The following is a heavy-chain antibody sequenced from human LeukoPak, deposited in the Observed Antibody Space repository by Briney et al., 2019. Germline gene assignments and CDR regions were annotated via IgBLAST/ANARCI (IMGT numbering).Heavy chain of an antibody. Sequence: PGGSLRLSCAASGFTFSSYSMNWVRQAPGKGLEWVSSISSSSSYICYADSVKGRFTISRDNAKNSLYLQMNSLRAEDTAVYYCARVPGYSGYDPFDYWGQGTLVTVSS. D-gene: IGHD5-12*01. CDR1: GFTFSSYS. J-gene: IGHJ4*02. CDR2: ISSSSSYI. CDR3: ARVPGYSGYDPFDY. V-gene: IGHV3-21*01.